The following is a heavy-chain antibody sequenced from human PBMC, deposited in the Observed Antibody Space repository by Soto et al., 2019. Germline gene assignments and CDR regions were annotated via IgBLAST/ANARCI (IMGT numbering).Heavy chain of an antibody. V-gene: IGHV4-34*01. Sequence: QVQLQQWGAGLLKPSETLSLTCAVYGGSFSGYYWSWIRQPPGKGLEWIGEINHSGSTNYTPSLKSRVTISVDTSKNQFSLKLSSVTAADTAVYYCASGWIDDYADYWGQGTLVTVSS. D-gene: IGHD4-17*01. CDR2: INHSGST. J-gene: IGHJ4*02. CDR3: ASGWIDDYADY. CDR1: GGSFSGYY.